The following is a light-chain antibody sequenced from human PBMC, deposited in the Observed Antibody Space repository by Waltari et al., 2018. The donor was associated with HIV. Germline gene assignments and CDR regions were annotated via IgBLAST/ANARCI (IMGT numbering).Light chain of an antibody. CDR2: KAS. Sequence: DIQMTQSPSTLSASVGDRVTSSCRASQNINKWLAWYQQKLGKAPKLLIYKASTLETGVPSRFSGSGSGTEFILTISSLEPDDYATYYCQQYDTYPETFGRGTKVEIK. CDR1: QNINKW. CDR3: QQYDTYPET. V-gene: IGKV1-5*03. J-gene: IGKJ1*01.